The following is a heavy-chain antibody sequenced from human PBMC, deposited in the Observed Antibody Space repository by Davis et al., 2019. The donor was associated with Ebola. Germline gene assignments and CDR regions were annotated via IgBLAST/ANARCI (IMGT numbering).Heavy chain of an antibody. CDR2: INPRGGST. D-gene: IGHD4-11*01. J-gene: IGHJ5*02. CDR3: ARDQTTVYTNWFDP. Sequence: ASVLVSCKASAYTFTSYYMHWVRPAAGQGLVWMGIINPRGGSTSYAQKFQGRVTMTRDTSTSTVYMELSSLRSEDTAVYYCARDQTTVYTNWFDPWGQGTLVTVAS. V-gene: IGHV1-46*01. CDR1: AYTFTSYY.